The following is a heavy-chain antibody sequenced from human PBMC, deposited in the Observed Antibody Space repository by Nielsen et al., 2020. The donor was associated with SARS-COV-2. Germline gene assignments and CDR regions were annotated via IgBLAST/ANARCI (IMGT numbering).Heavy chain of an antibody. J-gene: IGHJ6*02. CDR1: GFTFSSYA. CDR2: ISGSGGST. CDR3: ARDLQYYGMDV. Sequence: GESLKISCAASGFTFSSYAMSWVRQAPGKGPEWVSAISGSGGSTYYADSVKGRFTISRDNSKNTLYLQMNSLRAEDTAVYYCARDLQYYGMDVWGQGTTVTVSS. V-gene: IGHV3-23*01.